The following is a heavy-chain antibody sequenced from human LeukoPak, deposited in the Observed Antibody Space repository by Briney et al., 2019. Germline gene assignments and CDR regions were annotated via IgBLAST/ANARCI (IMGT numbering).Heavy chain of an antibody. CDR3: ASQGIAADGTGDWFDP. Sequence: SETLSLTCTVSGGSISSSSYYWGWIRQPPGKGLEWIGSIYYSGSTYYNPSLKSRVTISVDTSKNQFSLKLSSVTAADTAVYYCASQGIAADGTGDWFDPWGQGTLVTVSS. CDR2: IYYSGST. J-gene: IGHJ5*02. D-gene: IGHD6-13*01. CDR1: GGSISSSSYY. V-gene: IGHV4-39*01.